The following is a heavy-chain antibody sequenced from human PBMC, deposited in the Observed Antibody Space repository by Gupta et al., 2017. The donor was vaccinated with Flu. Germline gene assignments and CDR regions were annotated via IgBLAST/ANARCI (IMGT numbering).Heavy chain of an antibody. J-gene: IGHJ6*02. CDR2: IYYSGST. Sequence: QVQLQASGPGLVKPSETLSLTCTVSGGSISSYYWSWIRQPPGKGLEWIGYIYYSGSTNYNPSLKSRVTISVDTSKNQFSLKLSSVTAADTAVYYCARDRDGYSAGVSGMDVWGQGTTVTVSS. CDR1: GGSISSYY. CDR3: ARDRDGYSAGVSGMDV. V-gene: IGHV4-59*01. D-gene: IGHD2-15*01.